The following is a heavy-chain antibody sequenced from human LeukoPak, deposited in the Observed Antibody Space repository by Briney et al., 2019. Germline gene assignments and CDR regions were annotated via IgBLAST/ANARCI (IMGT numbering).Heavy chain of an antibody. D-gene: IGHD6-6*01. J-gene: IGHJ5*02. CDR2: VSVYNGDT. CDR1: GYTFTTYG. Sequence: ASVKVSCKPTGYTFTTYGISWVRQAPGEGLEWMGWVSVYNGDTKYAQKFQGRVTMTTDTSTSTAYMELRSLRSDDTAVYYCARDSVAVRPGWFDPWGQGTLVTVSS. CDR3: ARDSVAVRPGWFDP. V-gene: IGHV1-18*01.